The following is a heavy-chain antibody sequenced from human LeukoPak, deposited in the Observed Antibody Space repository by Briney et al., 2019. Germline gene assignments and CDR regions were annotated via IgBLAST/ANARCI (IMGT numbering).Heavy chain of an antibody. V-gene: IGHV3-49*04. CDR3: TTDSLGAGTFDY. J-gene: IGHJ4*02. Sequence: GGSLRLSCTASGFTFGDYAMSWVRQAPGKGLEWVGFIRSKAYGGTTEYAASVKGRFTISRDDSKSIAYLQMDSLKTEDTAVYYCTTDSLGAGTFDYWGQGTLVTVSS. CDR2: IRSKAYGGTT. CDR1: GFTFGDYA. D-gene: IGHD6-19*01.